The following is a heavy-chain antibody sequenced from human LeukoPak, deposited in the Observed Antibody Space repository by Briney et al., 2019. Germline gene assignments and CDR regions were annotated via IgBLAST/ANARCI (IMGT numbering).Heavy chain of an antibody. CDR1: GFTFRSYA. Sequence: GGSLRLSCAASGFTFRSYAMSWVRQAPGKGLEWVSAISGSGGSTYYADSVKGRFTISRDNSKNTLYLQMNSLRAEDTAVYYCANCITMVRGVIGQVDYWGQGTLVTVSS. CDR2: ISGSGGST. J-gene: IGHJ4*02. CDR3: ANCITMVRGVIGQVDY. D-gene: IGHD3-10*01. V-gene: IGHV3-23*01.